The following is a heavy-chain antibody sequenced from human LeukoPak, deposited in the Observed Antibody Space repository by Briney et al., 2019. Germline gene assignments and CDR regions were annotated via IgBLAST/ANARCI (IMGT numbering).Heavy chain of an antibody. CDR2: IYYSGTT. CDR1: GGSMTSYY. J-gene: IGHJ3*02. V-gene: IGHV4-59*01. CDR3: ARVLDITETTRAFRI. Sequence: RSSETLSLTCTVSGGSMTSYYWSWIRQPPGKGLEWIGYIYYSGTTNYNPSLKSRVTISVDTSKNQFSLKLSSVTAADTAIYYCARVLDITETTRAFRIWGQGTMVTVSS. D-gene: IGHD1-7*01.